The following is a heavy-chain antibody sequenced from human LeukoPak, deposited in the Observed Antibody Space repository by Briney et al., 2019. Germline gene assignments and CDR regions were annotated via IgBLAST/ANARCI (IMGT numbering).Heavy chain of an antibody. Sequence: ASVKVSCKASGYTFTNYYMHWVRQAPGQGLEWMGIINPSGGSTSYTQKFQGRVTMTRDMSTNTVYMQLSSLRSVDTALYYCAREGSPLGSPFDYWGQGTLVTVSS. CDR2: INPSGGST. CDR3: AREGSPLGSPFDY. J-gene: IGHJ4*02. CDR1: GYTFTNYY. D-gene: IGHD3-16*01. V-gene: IGHV1-46*01.